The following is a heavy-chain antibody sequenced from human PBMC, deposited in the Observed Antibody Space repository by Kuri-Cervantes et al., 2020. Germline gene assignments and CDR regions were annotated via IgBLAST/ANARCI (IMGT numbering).Heavy chain of an antibody. J-gene: IGHJ4*02. CDR1: GGSISSYY. D-gene: IGHD5-18*01. CDR2: IYYSGST. CDR3: ARGLTWGIQKDY. V-gene: IGHV4-59*12. Sequence: ESLKISCTVSGGSISSYYWSWIRQPPGKGLEWIGYIYYSGSTNYNPSLKSRVTISVDTSKNQFSLKLSSVTAADTAVYYCARGLTWGIQKDYWGQGTLVTVSS.